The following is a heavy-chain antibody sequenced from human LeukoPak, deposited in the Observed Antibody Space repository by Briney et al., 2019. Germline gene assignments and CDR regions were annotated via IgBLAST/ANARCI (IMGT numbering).Heavy chain of an antibody. J-gene: IGHJ4*02. CDR3: ARGPYPPAKVHYFDY. D-gene: IGHD1-1*01. V-gene: IGHV3-30*03. CDR1: GFTFSSYS. CDR2: ISYDGSNK. Sequence: GGSLRLSCAASGFTFSSYSMNWVRQAPGKGLEWVAVISYDGSNKYYADSVKGRFTISRDNSKNTLYLQMNSLRAEDTAVYYCARGPYPPAKVHYFDYWGQGTLVTVSS.